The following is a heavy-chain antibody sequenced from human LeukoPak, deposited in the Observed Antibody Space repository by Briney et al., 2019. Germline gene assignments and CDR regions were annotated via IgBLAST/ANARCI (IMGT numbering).Heavy chain of an antibody. J-gene: IGHJ4*02. D-gene: IGHD2-2*01. CDR3: AKDRAYQLLQNFDY. CDR2: IGHDGNYK. Sequence: GGSLRLSCVASGFIFNNYGMHWGRQAPGKGLEWLTIIGHDGNYKLDADSVKGRFTISRDNSKNKMYLQMNSLRGEDTAVYYCAKDRAYQLLQNFDYWGQGTLVTVSA. CDR1: GFIFNNYG. V-gene: IGHV3-30*02.